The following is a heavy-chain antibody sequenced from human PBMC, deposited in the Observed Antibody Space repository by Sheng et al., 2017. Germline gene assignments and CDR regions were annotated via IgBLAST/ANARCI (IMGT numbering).Heavy chain of an antibody. CDR1: GFTFSNAW. J-gene: IGHJ4*02. V-gene: IGHV3-15*01. Sequence: EVQLVESGGGLVKPGGSLRLSCAASGFTFSNAWMSWVRQAPGKGLEWVGRIKSKTDGGTTDYAAPVKGRFTISRDDSKNTLYLQMNSLKTEDTAVYYCTTQTDYCSSTSCPGSFDCWGQGTLVTVSS. D-gene: IGHD2-2*01. CDR2: IKSKTDGGTT. CDR3: TTQTDYCSSTSCPGSFDC.